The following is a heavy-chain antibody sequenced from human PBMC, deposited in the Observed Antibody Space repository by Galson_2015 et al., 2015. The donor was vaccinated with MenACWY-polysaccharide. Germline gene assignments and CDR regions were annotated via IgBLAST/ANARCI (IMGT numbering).Heavy chain of an antibody. CDR3: AHIMITFGGVATLDAFDV. CDR1: GFSLSTGAVG. Sequence: PALVRPTQALALPCTFSGFSLSTGAVGVAWVRQPPGKALEWLAIIYWDNDKRYSPSLRSTLTITKDTSNNQVVLIMSNMDPVDTATYYCAHIMITFGGVATLDAFDVWGQGTMVTVSS. CDR2: IYWDNDK. V-gene: IGHV2-5*02. J-gene: IGHJ3*01. D-gene: IGHD3-16*01.